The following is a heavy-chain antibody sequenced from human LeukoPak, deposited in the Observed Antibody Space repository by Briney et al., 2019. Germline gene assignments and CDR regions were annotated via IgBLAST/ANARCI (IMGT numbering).Heavy chain of an antibody. CDR3: ARVRRWAAAAHYYYYYMDV. D-gene: IGHD6-13*01. CDR2: IYHSGST. Sequence: PSETLSLTCTVSGDSIRSSSYHRGWIRQPPGKGLEWIGSIYHSGSTYYNPSLKSRVTISVDTSKNQFSLKLSSVTAADTAVYYCARVRRWAAAAHYYYYYMDVWGKGTTVTVSS. J-gene: IGHJ6*03. V-gene: IGHV4-39*07. CDR1: GDSIRSSSYH.